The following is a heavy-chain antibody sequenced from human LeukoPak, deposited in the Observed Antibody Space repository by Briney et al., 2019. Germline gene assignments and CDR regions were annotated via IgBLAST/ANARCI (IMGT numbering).Heavy chain of an antibody. Sequence: SETLSLTCTVSGGSISSYYWSWLRQPPGKGLEWIGYIYYSGSTNYNPSLKSRVTISVDTPKNQFSLKLSSVTAADTAVYYCARVGPYYDILTGYYRKDAFDIWGQGTMVTVSS. J-gene: IGHJ3*02. CDR3: ARVGPYYDILTGYYRKDAFDI. CDR1: GGSISSYY. D-gene: IGHD3-9*01. V-gene: IGHV4-59*01. CDR2: IYYSGST.